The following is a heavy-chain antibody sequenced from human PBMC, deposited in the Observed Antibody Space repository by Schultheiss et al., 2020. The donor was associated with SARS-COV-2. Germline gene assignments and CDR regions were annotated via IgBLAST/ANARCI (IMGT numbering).Heavy chain of an antibody. V-gene: IGHV4-38-2*02. J-gene: IGHJ4*02. D-gene: IGHD1-26*01. Sequence: SETLSLTCNVSGYSIRSGYYWGWIRQPPGKGLEWIGYIYYTGSTNYNPSLKSRVTISVDTSKNQFSLKLSSVTAADTAVYYCAKQVGAQGSWGQGTLVTVSS. CDR1: GYSIRSGYY. CDR2: IYYTGST. CDR3: AKQVGAQGS.